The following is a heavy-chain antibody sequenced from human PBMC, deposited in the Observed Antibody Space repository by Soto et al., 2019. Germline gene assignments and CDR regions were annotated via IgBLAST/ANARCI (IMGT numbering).Heavy chain of an antibody. J-gene: IGHJ4*02. D-gene: IGHD2-21*01. CDR2: IYSGGST. CDR1: GFTVSSNF. CDR3: ASRRNPCGAYDY. Sequence: EVQLVVSGGGLVQPGGSLRLSCAASGFTVSSNFMSWVRQAPGKGLEWVSIIYSGGSTYYADSVKGRFTISRDNSKNTLYLQMNSLRADDTAVYYCASRRNPCGAYDYWGQGTLVTVSS. V-gene: IGHV3-66*01.